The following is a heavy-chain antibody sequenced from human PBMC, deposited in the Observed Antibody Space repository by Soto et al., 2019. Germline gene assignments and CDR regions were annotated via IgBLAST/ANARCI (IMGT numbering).Heavy chain of an antibody. CDR3: ARDRYDFWSGYYEQNNWFDP. V-gene: IGHV3-21*01. CDR2: ISSSSSYI. D-gene: IGHD3-3*01. CDR1: GFTFSSYS. J-gene: IGHJ5*02. Sequence: GGSLRLSCTASGFTFSSYSMNWVRQAPGKGLEWVSSISSSSSYIYYADSVKGRFTISRDNAKNSLYLQMNSLRAEDTAVYYCARDRYDFWSGYYEQNNWFDPWGQGTLVTVSS.